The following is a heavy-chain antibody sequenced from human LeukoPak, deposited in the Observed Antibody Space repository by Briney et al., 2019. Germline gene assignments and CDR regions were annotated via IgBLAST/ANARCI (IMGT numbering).Heavy chain of an antibody. D-gene: IGHD2-2*01. CDR2: INTDTGNP. J-gene: IGHJ5*02. CDR3: ARTLFGDQYQLLHNWFDP. V-gene: IGHV7-4-1*02. CDR1: GYTFTNYA. Sequence: GASVKVSCKASGYTFTNYAMNWVRQAPGQGLEWMGWINTDTGNPTYAQGFTGRLVFSLDTSASTAYLQISSLKAEDTAIYYCARTLFGDQYQLLHNWFDPWSQGTLVTVSS.